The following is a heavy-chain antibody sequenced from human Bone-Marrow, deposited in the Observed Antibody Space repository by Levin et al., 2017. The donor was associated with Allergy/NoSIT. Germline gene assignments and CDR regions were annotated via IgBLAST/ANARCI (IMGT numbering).Heavy chain of an antibody. J-gene: IGHJ6*03. CDR3: ARGVYYYYYMAV. CDR2: MIPILGTT. Sequence: SVKVSCKASGGTFSSYVVSWVRQAPGQGLEWMGGMIPILGTTYYAQKFQGRVSITADESTSTAYMELRSLRSEDTALYFCARGVYYYYYMAVWGTGTTVTVSS. V-gene: IGHV1-69*13. CDR1: GGTFSSYV.